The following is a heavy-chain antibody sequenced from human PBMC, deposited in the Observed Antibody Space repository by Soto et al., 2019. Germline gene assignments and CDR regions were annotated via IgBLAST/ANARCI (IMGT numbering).Heavy chain of an antibody. D-gene: IGHD3-3*01. V-gene: IGHV3-48*01. Sequence: GGSLRLSCAASGFTFSSYSMTWVRQAPGKGLEWVSYISSSSSTIYYADSVKGRFTISRDNAKNSLYLQMNSLRAEDTAVYYCARDKPRSGYEKFDYWGQGTLVTVSS. CDR2: ISSSSSTI. J-gene: IGHJ4*02. CDR1: GFTFSSYS. CDR3: ARDKPRSGYEKFDY.